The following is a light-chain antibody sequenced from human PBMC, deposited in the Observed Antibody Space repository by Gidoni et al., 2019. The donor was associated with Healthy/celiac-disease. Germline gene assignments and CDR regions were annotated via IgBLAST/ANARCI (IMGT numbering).Light chain of an antibody. CDR1: QSISSY. Sequence: DIQLTHSPSSLSASVGDRVTITCRASQSISSYLNWYQQKPGNGPKLMIDAASSLQSGVPSRVSGSGSGTDFTLTISGLQPEDCANYYSQKSYSTPSITFGQGTRLEIK. CDR2: AAS. J-gene: IGKJ5*01. CDR3: QKSYSTPSIT. V-gene: IGKV1-39*01.